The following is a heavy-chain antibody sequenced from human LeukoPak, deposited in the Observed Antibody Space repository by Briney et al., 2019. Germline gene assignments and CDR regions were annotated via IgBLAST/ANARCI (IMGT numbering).Heavy chain of an antibody. V-gene: IGHV5-51*01. CDR1: GYSFTSYW. CDR2: IYPGDSDT. Sequence: GESLKISCKGSGYSFTSYWIGWVRQMPGKGLEWMGIIYPGDSDTRYSPSFQGQVTISADKSISTAYLRWSSLKASDTAMYYCARRTYCGGDCYLSVGFIDYWGQGTLVTVSS. CDR3: ARRTYCGGDCYLSVGFIDY. D-gene: IGHD2-21*01. J-gene: IGHJ4*02.